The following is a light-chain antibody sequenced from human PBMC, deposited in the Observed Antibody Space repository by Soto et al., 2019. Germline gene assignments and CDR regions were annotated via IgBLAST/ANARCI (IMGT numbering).Light chain of an antibody. J-gene: IGLJ1*01. CDR3: CSSAGDSTYV. Sequence: QSALTQPASVSVSPGESITISCTGTNSDVGSYKLVSWFQHHPGKAPKLVIYEGSKRRSGVSNRFSGSKSGNTASPTISGLQPEAEADYYCCSSAGDSTYVFGTGTTVTAL. CDR1: NSDVGSYKL. V-gene: IGLV2-23*01. CDR2: EGS.